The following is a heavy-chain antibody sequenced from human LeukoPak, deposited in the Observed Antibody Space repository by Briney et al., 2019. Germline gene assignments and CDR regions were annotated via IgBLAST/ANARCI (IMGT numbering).Heavy chain of an antibody. Sequence: GGSLRLSCAASGFTFSSYTMSWVRQAPGKGLEWVSSISSSSSYIYYADSVKGRFTISRDNAENSLSLQMNCLRAEDTAVYSCARETDYNLDYWGQGTLVTVSS. CDR1: GFTFSSYT. CDR3: ARETDYNLDY. D-gene: IGHD4-11*01. J-gene: IGHJ4*02. CDR2: ISSSSSYI. V-gene: IGHV3-21*01.